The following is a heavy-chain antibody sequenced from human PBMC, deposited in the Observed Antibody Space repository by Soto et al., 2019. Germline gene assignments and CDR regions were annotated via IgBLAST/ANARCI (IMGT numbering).Heavy chain of an antibody. D-gene: IGHD5-18*01. J-gene: IGHJ5*02. CDR2: INHSGST. CDR1: GGSFSGYY. Sequence: SETLSLTCAVYGGSFSGYYWSWIRQPPGKGLEWIGEINHSGSTNYNPSLKSRVTISVDTSKNQFSLKLSPVTAADTAVYYCARDYVDTAMVSLLNWFDPWGQGTLVTVS. CDR3: ARDYVDTAMVSLLNWFDP. V-gene: IGHV4-34*01.